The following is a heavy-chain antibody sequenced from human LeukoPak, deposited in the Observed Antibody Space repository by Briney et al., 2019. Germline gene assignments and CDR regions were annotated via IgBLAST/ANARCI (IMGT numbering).Heavy chain of an antibody. Sequence: GASVKVSCKASGYTFTGYYMHWVRQAPGQGLEWMGWINPNSGGTNYAQKFQGRVTMTRDTSISTAYMELSRLRSDDTAVYYCARGLWFGDENPPYFDYWGQGILVTVSS. CDR3: ARGLWFGDENPPYFDY. CDR2: INPNSGGT. D-gene: IGHD3-10*01. CDR1: GYTFTGYY. J-gene: IGHJ4*02. V-gene: IGHV1-2*02.